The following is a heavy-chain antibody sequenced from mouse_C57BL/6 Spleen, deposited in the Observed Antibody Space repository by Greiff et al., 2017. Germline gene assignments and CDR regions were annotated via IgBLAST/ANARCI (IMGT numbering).Heavy chain of an antibody. D-gene: IGHD2-3*01. CDR2: IDPSDSYT. CDR1: GYTFTSYW. CDR3: ARGAIYDYYAMDY. Sequence: VHLVESGAELVKPGASVKLSCKASGYTFTSYWMQWVKQRPGQGLEWIGEIDPSDSYTNYNQKFKGKATLTVETSSSTAYMQLSSLTSEDSAVYYCARGAIYDYYAMDYWGQGTSVTVSS. J-gene: IGHJ4*01. V-gene: IGHV1-50*01.